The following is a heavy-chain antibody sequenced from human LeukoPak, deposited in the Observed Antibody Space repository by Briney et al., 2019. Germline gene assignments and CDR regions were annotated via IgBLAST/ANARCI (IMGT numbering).Heavy chain of an antibody. V-gene: IGHV4-4*07. Sequence: SETLSLTCTVSGGSISSYYWSWIRQPAGKGLEWIGRIYTSGSTNYNPSLKSRVTMSVDTSKNQFSLKLSSVTAADTAVYYCARAGYYYGSGSPAYYYYYMDVWGKGTTVTISS. D-gene: IGHD3-10*01. J-gene: IGHJ6*03. CDR3: ARAGYYYGSGSPAYYYYYMDV. CDR1: GGSISSYY. CDR2: IYTSGST.